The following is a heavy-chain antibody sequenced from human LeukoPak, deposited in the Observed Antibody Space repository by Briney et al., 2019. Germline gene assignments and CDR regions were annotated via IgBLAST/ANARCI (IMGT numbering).Heavy chain of an antibody. D-gene: IGHD2-21*01. CDR3: AKDLVPTLYYGMDV. J-gene: IGHJ6*02. V-gene: IGHV3-30*18. CDR1: GFTFSSYG. CDR2: ISYEGSDK. Sequence: GRSLRLSCAASGFTFSSYGMHWVRQAPGKGLEWVAVISYEGSDKYYADSVTGRFTISRDNSKNTLYLQMNSLRAEDTAVYYCAKDLVPTLYYGMDVWGQGTTVTVSS.